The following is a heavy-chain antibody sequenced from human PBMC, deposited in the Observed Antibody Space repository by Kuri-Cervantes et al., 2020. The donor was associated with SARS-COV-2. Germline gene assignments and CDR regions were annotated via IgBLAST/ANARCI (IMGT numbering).Heavy chain of an antibody. CDR3: ARATSRPTIAAAGYFDS. CDR2: IYSSGSA. CDR1: GGSISSYY. J-gene: IGHJ4*02. V-gene: IGHV4-4*07. Sequence: SETLSLTCTVSGGSISSYYWSWIRQPAGKGLEWIGRIYSSGSANYNPSLKSRVTMSVDSSKNQFPLKLSSVTAADTAVYYCARATSRPTIAAAGYFDSWGQGILVTVSS. D-gene: IGHD6-25*01.